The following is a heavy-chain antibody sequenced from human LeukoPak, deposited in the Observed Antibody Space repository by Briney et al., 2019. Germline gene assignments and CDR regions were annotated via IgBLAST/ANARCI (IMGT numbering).Heavy chain of an antibody. J-gene: IGHJ6*03. CDR3: ARGCSGGSCYSFIDYYYYMDV. Sequence: GASVKVSCKASGGTFSSYAISWVRQAPGQGLEWMGGIIPIFGTANYAQKLQGRVTITADESTSTAYMELSSLRSEDTAVYYCARGCSGGSCYSFIDYYYYMDVWGKGTTVTVSS. CDR1: GGTFSSYA. D-gene: IGHD2-15*01. CDR2: IIPIFGTA. V-gene: IGHV1-69*13.